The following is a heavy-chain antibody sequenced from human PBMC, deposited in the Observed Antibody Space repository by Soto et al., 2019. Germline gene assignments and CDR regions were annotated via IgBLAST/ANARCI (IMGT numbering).Heavy chain of an antibody. Sequence: GGSLRLSCAASGFTIDDYAMHWVRQAPGKGLEWVSGISWDSNSIGYADSVKGRFTISRDNAKNSLYLQMNSLRTEDTALYFCARDIEENKLRYDDLDIWGQGTMVKVSS. J-gene: IGHJ3*02. CDR2: ISWDSNSI. D-gene: IGHD2-15*01. V-gene: IGHV3-9*01. CDR3: ARDIEENKLRYDDLDI. CDR1: GFTIDDYA.